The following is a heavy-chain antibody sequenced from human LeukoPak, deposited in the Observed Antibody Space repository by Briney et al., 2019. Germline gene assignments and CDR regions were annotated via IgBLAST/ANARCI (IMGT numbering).Heavy chain of an antibody. CDR3: AKGTKVIVVDNYFDY. J-gene: IGHJ4*02. V-gene: IGHV3-23*01. Sequence: GGSLRLSCAASGFTFSNYAMSWVRQAPGKGLEWVSAISGNGGGTYYADSVKGRFTISRDNSKNKLYLQMKSLRAEDTAVYYCAKGTKVIVVDNYFDYWGQGTLVTVSS. CDR1: GFTFSNYA. D-gene: IGHD3-22*01. CDR2: ISGNGGGT.